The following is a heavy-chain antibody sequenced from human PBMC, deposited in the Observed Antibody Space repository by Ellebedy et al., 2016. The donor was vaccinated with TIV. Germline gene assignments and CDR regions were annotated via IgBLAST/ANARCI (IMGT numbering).Heavy chain of an antibody. J-gene: IGHJ5*02. Sequence: AASVKVSCKTSGYTFTSYGVSWVRQAPGQGLEWMGWISGLNGKTKYARTVQGRVTLTTDTAARTVYMELTSLRSDDTAVYYCARYCNSTTCSNWFDPWGQGTLVTVSS. CDR2: ISGLNGKT. CDR1: GYTFTSYG. D-gene: IGHD2-2*01. V-gene: IGHV1-18*01. CDR3: ARYCNSTTCSNWFDP.